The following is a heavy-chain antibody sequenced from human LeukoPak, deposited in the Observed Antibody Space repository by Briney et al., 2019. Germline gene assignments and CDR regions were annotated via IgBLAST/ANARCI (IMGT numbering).Heavy chain of an antibody. V-gene: IGHV3-43*01. CDR2: MSWNGHNT. CDR1: GFAFDEYT. Sequence: GGSLRLSCVASGFAFDEYTFNWVRQAPGKGLEWVSLMSWNGHNTYYSDSVKSRFTISRGNSKNSIYLEMKDLRIEDTALYYCAKDMEDYGGNSFDSWGEGTLVTVSS. J-gene: IGHJ5*01. D-gene: IGHD4-23*01. CDR3: AKDMEDYGGNSFDS.